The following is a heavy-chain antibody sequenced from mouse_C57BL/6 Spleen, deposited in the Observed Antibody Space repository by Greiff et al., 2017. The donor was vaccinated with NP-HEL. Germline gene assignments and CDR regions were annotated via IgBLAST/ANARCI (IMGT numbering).Heavy chain of an antibody. CDR3: ARDHYDYDEGYYYAMDY. Sequence: VKLQQSGPELVKPGASVKISCKASGYAFSSSWMNWVKQRPGKGLEWIGRIYPGDGDTNYNGKFKGKATLTADKSSSTAYMQLSSLTSEDSAVYFCARDHYDYDEGYYYAMDYWGQGTSVTVSS. V-gene: IGHV1-82*01. CDR1: GYAFSSSW. J-gene: IGHJ4*01. D-gene: IGHD2-4*01. CDR2: IYPGDGDT.